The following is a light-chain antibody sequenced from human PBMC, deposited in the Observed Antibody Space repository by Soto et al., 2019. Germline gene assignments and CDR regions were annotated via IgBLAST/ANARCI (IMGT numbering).Light chain of an antibody. CDR1: QSVLYSSNNKNY. V-gene: IGKV4-1*01. CDR2: WAS. J-gene: IGKJ2*01. Sequence: DIVMNQSPDSLAVSLGERATINCKSSQSVLYSSNNKNYLAWYQQKPGQPPKLLIYWASTRESVVPDRFSGSGSGTDFPITISSLQAEDVAVYYCQQYYSTPPYTFGQGTKLEIK. CDR3: QQYYSTPPYT.